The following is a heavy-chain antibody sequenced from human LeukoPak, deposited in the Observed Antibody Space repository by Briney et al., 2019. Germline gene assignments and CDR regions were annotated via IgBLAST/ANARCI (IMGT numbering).Heavy chain of an antibody. CDR2: ITSSSSYI. V-gene: IGHV3-21*01. J-gene: IGHJ4*02. CDR1: GFTFSSYN. Sequence: GGSLRLSCAASGFTFSSYNMNWVRQAPGKGLEWVSSITSSSSYIYYADSVKGRFTISRDNSKNTLYLQMNSLRAEDTAVYYCAKEGPDYWGQGTLVTVSS. CDR3: AKEGPDY.